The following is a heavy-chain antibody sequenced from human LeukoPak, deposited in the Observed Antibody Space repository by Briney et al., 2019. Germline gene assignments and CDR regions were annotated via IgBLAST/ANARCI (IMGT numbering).Heavy chain of an antibody. Sequence: ETGGSLRLSCAASGFTFSNYGMHWVRQAPGKGLEWVAFIRYDGSNKDYADSVKGRFTISRDNSKNTLYLQMNSLRAKDTAVYYCAKDGYNYSDYWGQGTLVTVSS. V-gene: IGHV3-30*02. D-gene: IGHD5-24*01. CDR1: GFTFSNYG. J-gene: IGHJ4*02. CDR2: IRYDGSNK. CDR3: AKDGYNYSDY.